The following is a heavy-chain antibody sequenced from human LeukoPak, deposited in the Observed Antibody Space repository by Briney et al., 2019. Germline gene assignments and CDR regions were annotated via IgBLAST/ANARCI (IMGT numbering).Heavy chain of an antibody. J-gene: IGHJ4*02. CDR3: AKTGYSSGWLLGY. Sequence: GGSLTLSWAASGFTFSSLGMHWVRQAPGKGLEWVAVISYDGSNKYYADSVKGRFTISRDNSKNTLYLQMSSLRAEDTAVYYCAKTGYSSGWLLGYRGQGTLVTVS. D-gene: IGHD6-19*01. CDR1: GFTFSSLG. CDR2: ISYDGSNK. V-gene: IGHV3-30*18.